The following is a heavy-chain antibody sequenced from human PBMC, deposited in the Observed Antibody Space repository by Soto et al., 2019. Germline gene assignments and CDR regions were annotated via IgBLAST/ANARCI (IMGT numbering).Heavy chain of an antibody. CDR3: ARSVAGRYDAFDI. J-gene: IGHJ3*02. CDR1: GFTFSSYS. Sequence: VQLVESGGGLVQPGGSLRLSCAASGFTFSSYSMNWVRQAPGKGLEWVSYISSSSSTIYYADSVKGRFTISRDNAKNSLYLQMNSLRAEDTAVYYCARSVAGRYDAFDIWGQGTMVTVSS. D-gene: IGHD6-19*01. CDR2: ISSSSSTI. V-gene: IGHV3-48*01.